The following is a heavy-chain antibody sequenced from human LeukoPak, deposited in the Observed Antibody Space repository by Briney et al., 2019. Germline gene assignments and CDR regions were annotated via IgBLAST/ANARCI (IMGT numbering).Heavy chain of an antibody. CDR2: ISGSGGST. V-gene: IGHV3-23*01. J-gene: IGHJ4*02. CDR3: AKVDDSSGYYFYYFDY. CDR1: GFTFSSYA. D-gene: IGHD3-22*01. Sequence: GGSLRLSCAASGFTFSSYAMSWVRQAPGKGLEWVSAISGSGGSTYYADSVKGRFTISRDNSKNTLYLQMNSLRAEGTAVYYCAKVDDSSGYYFYYFDYWGQGTLVTVSS.